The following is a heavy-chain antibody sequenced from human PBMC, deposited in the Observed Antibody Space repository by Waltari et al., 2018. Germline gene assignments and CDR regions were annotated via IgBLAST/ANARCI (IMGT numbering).Heavy chain of an antibody. CDR2: ISPSGST. J-gene: IGHJ5*02. CDR3: ARAPPYDFQTFDP. CDR1: GYSISRGYY. Sequence: QVQLQESGPGLAKPSDTLSLTCAVPGYSISRGYYWGWIRQPPGRGLEWIGSISPSGSTYYNPSPKSRVTSSVDTPKTQFSLKLSSVTAADTAVYYCARAPPYDFQTFDPWGQGTLVTVSS. V-gene: IGHV4-38-2*01. D-gene: IGHD3-3*01.